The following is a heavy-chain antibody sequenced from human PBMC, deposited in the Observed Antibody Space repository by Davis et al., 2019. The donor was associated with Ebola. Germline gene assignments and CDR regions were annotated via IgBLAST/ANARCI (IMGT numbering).Heavy chain of an antibody. CDR2: ITGSGVRT. D-gene: IGHD3-22*01. CDR1: GFTFSSYA. Sequence: PGGSLRLSCAASGFTFSSYAMSWVRQAPGKGLEWVSAITGSGVRTYYADSVKGRFTMSRDNSKNTLYLQMNSLRAEDTALYYCAKDEDTSGSYHDYWGQGTLVTVSS. J-gene: IGHJ4*02. V-gene: IGHV3-23*01. CDR3: AKDEDTSGSYHDY.